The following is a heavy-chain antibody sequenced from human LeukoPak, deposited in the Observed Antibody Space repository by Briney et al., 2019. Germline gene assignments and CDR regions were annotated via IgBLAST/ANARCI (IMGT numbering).Heavy chain of an antibody. J-gene: IGHJ4*02. CDR1: GFTFSNYA. D-gene: IGHD2-15*01. CDR2: YSGGLDTT. V-gene: IGHV3-23*01. Sequence: GGSLRLSCAASGFTFSNYAMSWVRPAPGKRLEWISTYSGGLDTTYHADSVKGRFTISRYNSKNTLFLQMNSLRVEDTATYYCAKADLAPCAGGTCYLFDHWGQGILVTVSS. CDR3: AKADLAPCAGGTCYLFDH.